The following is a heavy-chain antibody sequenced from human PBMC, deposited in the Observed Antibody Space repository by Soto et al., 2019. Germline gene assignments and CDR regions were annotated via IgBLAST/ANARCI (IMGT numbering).Heavy chain of an antibody. V-gene: IGHV1-46*01. D-gene: IGHD3-22*01. Sequence: PSVKVSCKASGYTFTSYYMHWVRQAPGQGLEWMGIINPSGGSTSYAQKFQGRVTMTRDTSTSTVYMELSSLRSEDTAVYYCARENYYYDSSGYDLGGAFDIWGQGTMVTVSS. CDR2: INPSGGST. J-gene: IGHJ3*02. CDR1: GYTFTSYY. CDR3: ARENYYYDSSGYDLGGAFDI.